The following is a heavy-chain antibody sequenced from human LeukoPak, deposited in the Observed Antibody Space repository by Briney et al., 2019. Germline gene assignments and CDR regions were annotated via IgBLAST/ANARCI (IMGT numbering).Heavy chain of an antibody. Sequence: SETLSLTCTVSGYSISSGYYWGWIRQPPGKGLEWIGSIYHSGSTYYNPSLKSRATISVDTSKNQFSLKLSSVTAADTAVYYCARVLSGRGSLYDYYYYMDVWGKGTTVTISS. J-gene: IGHJ6*03. D-gene: IGHD3-10*01. CDR2: IYHSGST. CDR1: GYSISSGYY. V-gene: IGHV4-38-2*02. CDR3: ARVLSGRGSLYDYYYYMDV.